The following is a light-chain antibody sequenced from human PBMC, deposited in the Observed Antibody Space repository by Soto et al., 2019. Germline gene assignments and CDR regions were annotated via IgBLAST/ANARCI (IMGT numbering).Light chain of an antibody. J-gene: IGKJ1*01. V-gene: IGKV4-1*01. CDR2: WAS. CDR1: QSVLSSSNNKNY. Sequence: DIVMTQSPDSLAVSLGERATINCKSSQSVLSSSNNKNYLAWYQQKPGQPPRLLIYWASTRVSGVPDRFSGSGSGTEFTLTISSLQPDDFATYYCQQYNSYRRTFGQGTKVDIK. CDR3: QQYNSYRRT.